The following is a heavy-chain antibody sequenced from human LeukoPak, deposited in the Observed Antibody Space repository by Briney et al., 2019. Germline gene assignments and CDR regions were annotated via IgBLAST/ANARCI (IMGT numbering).Heavy chain of an antibody. J-gene: IGHJ1*01. Sequence: SETLSLTCTVSGGSISSYYWSWIRQPPGKGLEWIGYIYYSGSTNYNPSLKSRVTISVDTSKNQFSLKLSSVTAADTAVYYCARNGGSHAEYFQHWGQGTLVTVSS. V-gene: IGHV4-59*12. CDR1: GGSISSYY. CDR2: IYYSGST. D-gene: IGHD1-26*01. CDR3: ARNGGSHAEYFQH.